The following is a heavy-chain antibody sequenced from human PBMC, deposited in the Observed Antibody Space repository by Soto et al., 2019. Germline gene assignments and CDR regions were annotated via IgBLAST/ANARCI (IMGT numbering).Heavy chain of an antibody. CDR3: ATMDSGLYSSGTMYX. CDR2: IYTSGST. J-gene: IGHJ6*02. V-gene: IGHV4-4*07. CDR1: GCSISSYY. D-gene: IGHD6-19*01. Sequence: KPSDTLSLTFTVSGCSISSYYWSWIGRPAGKGLNWILRIYTSGSTNYNPSLKSLVTMSVDTSKNQFSLKNSSVTDADTAVYYCATMDSGLYSSGTMYXWGQGTSVTVS.